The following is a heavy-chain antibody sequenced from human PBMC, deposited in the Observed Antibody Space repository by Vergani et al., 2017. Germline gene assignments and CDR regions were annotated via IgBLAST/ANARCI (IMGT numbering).Heavy chain of an antibody. Sequence: QVQLQESGPGLVKPSETLSLTCTVSGGSISSYYWSWIRQPPGKGLEWIGYIYYSGSINYNPSLKSRVTISVDTSKNQFSLKLSSVTAADTAVYYCAREGAGYSSSWYRGGFDPWGQGTLVTVSS. V-gene: IGHV4-59*01. D-gene: IGHD6-13*01. CDR2: IYYSGSI. J-gene: IGHJ5*02. CDR3: AREGAGYSSSWYRGGFDP. CDR1: GGSISSYY.